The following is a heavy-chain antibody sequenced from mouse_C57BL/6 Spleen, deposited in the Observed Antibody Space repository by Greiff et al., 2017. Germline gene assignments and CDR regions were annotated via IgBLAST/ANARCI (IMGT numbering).Heavy chain of an antibody. CDR1: GYAFTNYL. Sequence: VQLQQSGAELVRPGTSVKVSCKASGYAFTNYLIEWVKQRPGQGLEWIGVINPGSGGTNYNEKFKGKATLTADKSSSTAYMQLSSLTSEDSAVYFCAREGGWLLNYWGQGTTLTVSS. V-gene: IGHV1-54*01. J-gene: IGHJ2*01. CDR3: AREGGWLLNY. CDR2: INPGSGGT. D-gene: IGHD2-3*01.